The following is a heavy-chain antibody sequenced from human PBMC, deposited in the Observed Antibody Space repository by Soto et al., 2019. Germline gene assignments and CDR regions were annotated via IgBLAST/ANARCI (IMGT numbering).Heavy chain of an antibody. V-gene: IGHV3-30*18. J-gene: IGHJ4*02. CDR3: AKGKWELPYFYY. CDR1: GFTFSSYG. Sequence: QVQLVESGGGVVQPGRSLRLSCAASGFTFSSYGMHWVRQAPGKGLEWVAVISYDGSNKYYADSVKGRFTISRDNSKNTLYLQMNSLRAEDTAVYYCAKGKWELPYFYYWGQGTLVTVSS. D-gene: IGHD1-26*01. CDR2: ISYDGSNK.